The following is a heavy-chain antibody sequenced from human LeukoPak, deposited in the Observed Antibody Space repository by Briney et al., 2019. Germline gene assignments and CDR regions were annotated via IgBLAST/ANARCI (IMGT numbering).Heavy chain of an antibody. Sequence: SETLSLTCAVYGGSFSGYYWSWIRQPPGKGLEWIGEINHSGSTNYNPSLKSRVTISVDRSKNQFALKLSSVTAADTAVYYCARVGNRGDKRRIFDYWGQGTLVTVSS. J-gene: IGHJ4*02. CDR2: INHSGST. CDR1: GGSFSGYY. CDR3: ARVGNRGDKRRIFDY. V-gene: IGHV4-34*01. D-gene: IGHD7-27*01.